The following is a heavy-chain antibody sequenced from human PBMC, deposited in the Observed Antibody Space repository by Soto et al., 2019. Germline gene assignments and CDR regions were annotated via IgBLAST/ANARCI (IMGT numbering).Heavy chain of an antibody. CDR2: ISYDGSNK. CDR3: ARATTVGVRGYYGMDV. CDR1: GFTFSSYG. D-gene: IGHD3-10*01. J-gene: IGHJ6*02. Sequence: PGGSLRLSCAASGFTFSSYGMHWVRQAPGKGLEWVAVISYDGSNKYYADSVKGRFTISRDNSKNTLYLQMNSLRAEDTAVYYCARATTVGVRGYYGMDVWGQGTTVTSP. V-gene: IGHV3-30*03.